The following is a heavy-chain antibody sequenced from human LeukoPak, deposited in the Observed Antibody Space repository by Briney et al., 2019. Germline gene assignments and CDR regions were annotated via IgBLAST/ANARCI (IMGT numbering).Heavy chain of an antibody. CDR3: ARDLDYGDLY. CDR1: GFTFSSYS. D-gene: IGHD4-17*01. Sequence: GGSLRPSCAASGFTFSSYSMNWVRQAPGKGLEWVSSISSSSSCIYYADSVKGRFTISRDNAKNSLYLQMNSLRAEDTAVYYCARDLDYGDLYWGQGTLVTVSS. CDR2: ISSSSSCI. J-gene: IGHJ4*02. V-gene: IGHV3-21*01.